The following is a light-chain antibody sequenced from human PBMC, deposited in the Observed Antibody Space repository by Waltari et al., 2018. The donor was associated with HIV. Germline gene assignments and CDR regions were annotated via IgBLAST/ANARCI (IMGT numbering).Light chain of an antibody. Sequence: QSVLTQPASVSAPPGNSVTISCTGTARAFGDYTYVSWYQQHPGKAPKLLIYDVSHRPSGISQRFSGSRSGTTASLTISGLQAEDEADYYCSSYARNSPWLFGGGTKLSVL. J-gene: IGLJ3*02. CDR1: ARAFGDYTY. V-gene: IGLV2-14*03. CDR3: SSYARNSPWL. CDR2: DVS.